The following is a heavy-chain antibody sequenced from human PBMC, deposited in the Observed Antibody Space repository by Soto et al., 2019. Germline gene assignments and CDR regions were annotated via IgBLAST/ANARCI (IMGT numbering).Heavy chain of an antibody. CDR1: GYTFTSYD. CDR3: ARQGKVLRFLECLDYYYYMDV. CDR2: MNPNSGNS. D-gene: IGHD3-3*01. V-gene: IGHV1-8*01. Sequence: ASVKVSCKASGYTFTSYDINWVRQATGQGLEWMGWMNPNSGNSGYAQKFQGRVTMTRNTSISTAYMELSSLRSEDTAVYYCARQGKVLRFLECLDYYYYMDVWGKGTTVTVSS. J-gene: IGHJ6*03.